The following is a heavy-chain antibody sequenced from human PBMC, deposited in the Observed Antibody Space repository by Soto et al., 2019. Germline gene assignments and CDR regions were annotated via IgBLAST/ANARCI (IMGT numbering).Heavy chain of an antibody. CDR3: ARISQSDFWSGYYSYFDY. D-gene: IGHD3-3*01. Sequence: SVKASCKASGYTFTDYGSSWVQQAPGQGLQWMGWITAFNGNTKYAQQFQGRVTMTTDTSTSTAYMELRSLESDDTAVYYCARISQSDFWSGYYSYFDYWGQGTLVTVSS. V-gene: IGHV1-18*01. CDR1: GYTFTDYG. J-gene: IGHJ4*02. CDR2: ITAFNGNT.